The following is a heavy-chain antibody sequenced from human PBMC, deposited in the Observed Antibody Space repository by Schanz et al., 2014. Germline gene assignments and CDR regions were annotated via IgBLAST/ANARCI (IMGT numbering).Heavy chain of an antibody. D-gene: IGHD5-12*01. Sequence: QVQLVESGGGVVQPGRSLRLSCAASGFTFSSYALHWVRQAPDKGLVWVAVTSSDGSLKYYADSVKGRFTISRDNSRDTVYLQINSLRGEDPAVYYGARGGRGGYPGRAFDIGGQGTMATASS. CDR3: ARGGRGGYPGRAFDI. CDR1: GFTFSSYA. CDR2: TSSDGSLK. J-gene: IGHJ3*02. V-gene: IGHV3-30*04.